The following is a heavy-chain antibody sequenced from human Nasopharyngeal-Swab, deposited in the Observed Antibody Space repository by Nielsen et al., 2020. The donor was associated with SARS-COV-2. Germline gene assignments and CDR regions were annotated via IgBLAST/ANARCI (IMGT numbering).Heavy chain of an antibody. D-gene: IGHD3-3*01. V-gene: IGHV4-31*03. CDR2: IYYSGST. CDR1: GGSISSGGYY. CDR3: ARGGLIFGVVNKPFDY. J-gene: IGHJ4*02. Sequence: SETLSLTCTVSGGSISSGGYYWSWIRQHPGKGLEWIGYIYYSGSTYYNPSLKSRVTTSVDTSKNQFSLKLSSVTAADTAVYYCARGGLIFGVVNKPFDYWGQGTLVTVSS.